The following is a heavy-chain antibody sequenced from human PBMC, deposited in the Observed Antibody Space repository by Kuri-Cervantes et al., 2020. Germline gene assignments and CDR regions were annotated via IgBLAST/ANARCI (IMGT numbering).Heavy chain of an antibody. V-gene: IGHV1-2*02. J-gene: IGHJ4*02. CDR2: INPNSGGT. D-gene: IGHD3-10*01. CDR3: TRGPRNYGFDY. CDR1: GYTFTGFH. Sequence: ASVKVSCKASGYTFTGFHMHWVRQAPGQGLEWMGWINPNSGGTNYAQKFQGRVTMTRSTSISTAYMELSSLTSEDTAVYYCTRGPRNYGFDYWGQGTLVTVSS.